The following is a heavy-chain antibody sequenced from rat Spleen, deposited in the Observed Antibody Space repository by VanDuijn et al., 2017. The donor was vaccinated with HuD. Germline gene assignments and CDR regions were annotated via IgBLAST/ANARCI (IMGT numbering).Heavy chain of an antibody. CDR3: ARAYGGCFDY. J-gene: IGHJ2*01. CDR2: ISYEGSST. Sequence: EVQLVESGGGLVQPGRSLKFSCAASGFTFSDYYMAWVRQAPKKGLEWVASISYEGSSTYYPDSVKGRFTISRDIAKSTLYLQMDSLRSEDTATYYCARAYGGCFDYWGQGVMVTVSS. V-gene: IGHV5-17*01. D-gene: IGHD1-11*01. CDR1: GFTFSDYY.